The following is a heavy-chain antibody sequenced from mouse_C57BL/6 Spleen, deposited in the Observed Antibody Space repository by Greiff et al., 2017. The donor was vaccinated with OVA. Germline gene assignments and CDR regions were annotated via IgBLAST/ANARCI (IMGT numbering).Heavy chain of an antibody. D-gene: IGHD1-1*01. CDR3: ARWGTTNLDY. CDR2: IDPSDSST. J-gene: IGHJ2*01. Sequence: QVQLQQPGAELVKPGASVKLSCKASGYTFTSYWMQWVKQRPGQGLEWIGEIDPSDSSTNYNQKFKGKATLTVDTSSSTAYMQLSSLTSEDSAVYYCARWGTTNLDYWGQGTTLTVSS. CDR1: GYTFTSYW. V-gene: IGHV1-50*01.